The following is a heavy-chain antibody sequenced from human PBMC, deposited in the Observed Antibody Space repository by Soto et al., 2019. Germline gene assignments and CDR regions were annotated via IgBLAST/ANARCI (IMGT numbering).Heavy chain of an antibody. D-gene: IGHD3-22*01. Sequence: QVQLVQSGAEVKKPGASVKVSCKASGYTFTSYGISWVRQAPGQGLEWMGWISAYNGNTNYAQKLQGRGTMTTDTSPSTDPMELRRLRSDDSAVYSCPRGPATMIVVVGDYWGQGPLVTVSS. J-gene: IGHJ4*02. CDR1: GYTFTSYG. V-gene: IGHV1-18*01. CDR3: PRGPATMIVVVGDY. CDR2: ISAYNGNT.